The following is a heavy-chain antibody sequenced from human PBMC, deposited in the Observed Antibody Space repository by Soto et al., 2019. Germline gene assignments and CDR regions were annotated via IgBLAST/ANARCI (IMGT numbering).Heavy chain of an antibody. V-gene: IGHV3-33*01. CDR2: IWYDGSNK. D-gene: IGHD2-2*01. J-gene: IGHJ6*03. CDR3: ARDFVVVTAAPWDYYYYYMDV. CDR1: GFTFSSYG. Sequence: QVQLVESGGGVVQPGRSLRLSCAASGFTFSSYGMHWVRQAPGKGLEWVAGIWYDGSNKYYADSVKGRFTISRDNSKNTLYLQMNSLIAEDTAVYYYARDFVVVTAAPWDYYYYYMDVWGKGTTVTVSS.